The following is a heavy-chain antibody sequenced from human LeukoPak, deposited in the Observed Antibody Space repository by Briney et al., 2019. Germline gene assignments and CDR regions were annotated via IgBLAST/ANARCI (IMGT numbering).Heavy chain of an antibody. V-gene: IGHV3-33*01. Sequence: GGSLRLSCAASGFTFSRFSMHWVRQAPGRGLEWVAVIWYDGSNKDYVDSVKGRFTISRDNSKEMLYLQMTRLRAEDTAVYFCARDPQGNYFDSWGQGTLVTVSS. J-gene: IGHJ4*02. CDR2: IWYDGSNK. CDR3: ARDPQGNYFDS. CDR1: GFTFSRFS.